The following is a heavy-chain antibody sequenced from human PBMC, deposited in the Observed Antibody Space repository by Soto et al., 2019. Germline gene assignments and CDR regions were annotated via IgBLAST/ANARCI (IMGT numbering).Heavy chain of an antibody. D-gene: IGHD3-22*01. V-gene: IGHV4-39*01. CDR2: IYYTGST. CDR1: GGSISSSSYY. Sequence: SETLSLTCTVSGGSISSSSYYWGWIRQPPGKGLEWIGSIYYTGSTYYNLSLKSRGTISVDTSKNQFSLKVSSVTAADTAVYYCARLLGYYESSGYPDYWGQGTLVTVSS. CDR3: ARLLGYYESSGYPDY. J-gene: IGHJ4*02.